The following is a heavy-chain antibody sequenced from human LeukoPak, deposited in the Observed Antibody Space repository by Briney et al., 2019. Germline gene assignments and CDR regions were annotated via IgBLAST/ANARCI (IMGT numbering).Heavy chain of an antibody. CDR2: ISAYNGNT. CDR3: ATRTGELGYCSGGSCSYIDY. V-gene: IGHV1-18*01. J-gene: IGHJ4*02. Sequence: ASVKVSCKASGYTFTSYGISWVRQAPGQGLEWMGWISAYNGNTNYAQKLQGRVTMTTDTSTSTAYMELRSLRSDDTAVYYCATRTGELGYCSGGSCSYIDYWGQGTLVTVSS. D-gene: IGHD2-15*01. CDR1: GYTFTSYG.